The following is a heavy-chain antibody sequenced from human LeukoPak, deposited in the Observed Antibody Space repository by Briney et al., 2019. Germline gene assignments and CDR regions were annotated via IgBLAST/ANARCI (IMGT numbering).Heavy chain of an antibody. V-gene: IGHV3-23*01. CDR2: IRGSGGST. Sequence: PGGSLRLSCAASGFTFSSYAMSWVRQAPGKGLEWVSAIRGSGGSTYYADSVKGRFTISRDNSKNTPYLQMNSLRAEDTAVYYCAKEGRISMTAVVYVDYRGQGTLVTVSS. CDR3: AKEGRISMTAVVYVDY. D-gene: IGHD3-22*01. J-gene: IGHJ4*02. CDR1: GFTFSSYA.